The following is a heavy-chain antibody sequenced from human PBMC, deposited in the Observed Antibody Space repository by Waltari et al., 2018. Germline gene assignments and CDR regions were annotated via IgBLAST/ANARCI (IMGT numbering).Heavy chain of an antibody. CDR3: ARAQGSGDAFDI. CDR2: IYGGGSR. D-gene: IGHD3-10*01. J-gene: IGHJ3*02. V-gene: IGHV3-53*01. CDR1: GFTVSSNY. Sequence: EVQLVESGGGLIQPGGSLRLSCAASGFTVSSNYMSWVRQAPGKGLEWVSFIYGGGSREYADSVKCRFTISRDNSKNTLYLQMNSRRAEDTAVYYCARAQGSGDAFDIWGQGTMVTVSS.